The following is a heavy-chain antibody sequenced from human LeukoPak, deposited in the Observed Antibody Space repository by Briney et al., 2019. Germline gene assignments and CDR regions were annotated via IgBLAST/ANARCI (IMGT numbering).Heavy chain of an antibody. D-gene: IGHD3-3*01. J-gene: IGHJ4*02. Sequence: GGSLRLSCAASGFVFRNYFMSWVRQAPGKGLEWVASIKNDGSERYYVDSVRGRYTISRDNTKNSLYLQMSSLRAEDTAVYYCATDRGWRTSGYYLYYFEYWGQGTLVTFSS. CDR3: ATDRGWRTSGYYLYYFEY. CDR1: GFVFRNYF. CDR2: IKNDGSER. V-gene: IGHV3-7*01.